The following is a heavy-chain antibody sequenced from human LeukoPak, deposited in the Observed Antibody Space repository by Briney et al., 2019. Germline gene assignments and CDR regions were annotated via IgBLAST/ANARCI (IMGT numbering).Heavy chain of an antibody. CDR3: AKRGYSYGYVVY. V-gene: IGHV4-4*07. J-gene: IGHJ4*02. CDR2: IYSSGST. D-gene: IGHD5-18*01. Sequence: SETLSLTCTVSGGSISSYYWSWLRQPAGKGLEWIGRIYSSGSTNYNPSLKSRVTMSVDTSKNQFSLKLSSVTAADTAVYYCAKRGYSYGYVVYWGQGTLVTVSS. CDR1: GGSISSYY.